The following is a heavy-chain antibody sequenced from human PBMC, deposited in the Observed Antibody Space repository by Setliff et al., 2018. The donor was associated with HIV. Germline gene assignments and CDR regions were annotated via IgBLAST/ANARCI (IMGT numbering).Heavy chain of an antibody. Sequence: LSLTCTVSGGPISSYYWSWIRQPPGNGLEWSGYIFYTGSTTYSPSIKGRVTISVDTSKNQFSLQLSSVTAADTAVSYCASLQLWLHGFDSWGQGTLVTVSS. CDR1: GGPISSYY. CDR3: ASLQLWLHGFDS. D-gene: IGHD5-18*01. V-gene: IGHV4-59*12. J-gene: IGHJ4*02. CDR2: IFYTGST.